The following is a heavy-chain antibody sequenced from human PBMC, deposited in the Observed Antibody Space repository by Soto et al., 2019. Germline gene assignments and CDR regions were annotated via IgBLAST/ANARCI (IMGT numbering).Heavy chain of an antibody. CDR1: GFTFSTYA. D-gene: IGHD3-22*01. CDR3: AKRDYSDSGSYASLFDY. Sequence: EVQLLESGGGLVQPGGSLRLSCAASGFTFSTYAMAWVRQAPGQGLEWVSGISGSGGRIYYADSVQGRFTISRDNSKNTLCVQLNSLRAEDTAVYYCAKRDYSDSGSYASLFDYWGQGTLVTVSS. V-gene: IGHV3-23*01. CDR2: ISGSGGRI. J-gene: IGHJ4*02.